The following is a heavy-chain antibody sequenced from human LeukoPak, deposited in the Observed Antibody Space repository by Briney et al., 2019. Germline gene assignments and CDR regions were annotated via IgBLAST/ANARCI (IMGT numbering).Heavy chain of an antibody. J-gene: IGHJ3*01. V-gene: IGHV4-59*01. CDR3: ARFSRALDAFDV. CDR1: GGSISSYY. Sequence: PSETLSLTCTVSGGSISSYYWSWIRQPPGKGLEWIGYIYYSGSTNYNPSLKSRVTISVDTSKNQFSLKLSSVTAADTAVYYCARFSRALDAFDVWGQGTMVTVFS. D-gene: IGHD3-10*01. CDR2: IYYSGST.